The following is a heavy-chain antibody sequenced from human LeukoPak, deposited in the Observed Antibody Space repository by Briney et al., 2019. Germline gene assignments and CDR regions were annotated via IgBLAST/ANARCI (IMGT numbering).Heavy chain of an antibody. J-gene: IGHJ4*02. CDR3: AKRASGSGTSLYYFDY. D-gene: IGHD3-10*01. V-gene: IGHV3-23*01. CDR1: GFNFSSYA. CDR2: ISNSGGST. Sequence: GGSLRLFCAASGFNFSSYAMSWVRQAPGKGLEWVSVISNSGGSTFYADSVKGRFTISRDNSKNTLYLQMNSLRAEDTAVYYCAKRASGSGTSLYYFDYWGQGTLVTVSS.